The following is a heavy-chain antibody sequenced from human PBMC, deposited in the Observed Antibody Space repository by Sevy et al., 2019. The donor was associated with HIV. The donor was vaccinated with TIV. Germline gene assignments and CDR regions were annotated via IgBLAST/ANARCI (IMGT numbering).Heavy chain of an antibody. Sequence: ASAKVSCKASGYTFSRSVITWVRQAPGQGLEWMGWISTYNGKTNYAQKFQDRVTMTTDTSTNTAYMELRGLRSDDTAIYFCASGGGIAGVGGGYYSDYWGQGSLVTVSS. V-gene: IGHV1-18*04. D-gene: IGHD6-19*01. CDR1: GYTFSRSV. CDR2: ISTYNGKT. J-gene: IGHJ4*02. CDR3: ASGGGIAGVGGGYYSDY.